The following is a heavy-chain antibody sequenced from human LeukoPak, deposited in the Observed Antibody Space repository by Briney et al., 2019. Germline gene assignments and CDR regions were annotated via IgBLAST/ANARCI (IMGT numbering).Heavy chain of an antibody. CDR3: ARDSSTVTTRHFDY. J-gene: IGHJ4*02. D-gene: IGHD4-17*01. CDR2: VYYTGST. CDR1: GVSFSGYY. Sequence: SETLSLTCAVYGVSFSGYYWTWIRQPPGKGLECIGYVYYTGSTYYNPSLKSRVTISVDTSRNQFSLKLNSVTAADTAVYYCARDSSTVTTRHFDYWGQGTLVTVSS. V-gene: IGHV4-59*01.